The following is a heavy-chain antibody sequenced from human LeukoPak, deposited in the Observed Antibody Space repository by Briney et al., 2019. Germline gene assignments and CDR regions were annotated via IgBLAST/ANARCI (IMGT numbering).Heavy chain of an antibody. V-gene: IGHV3-21*04. D-gene: IGHD6-13*01. CDR2: ISSSSSYI. Sequence: KAGGSLRLSCAASGFTFSSYSMNWVRQAPGKGLEWVSSISSSSSYIYYADSVKGRFTISRDNAKNSLYLQMNSLRAEDTAVYYCARGGDSSWYNWFYPWGQGTLVTVSS. J-gene: IGHJ5*02. CDR1: GFTFSSYS. CDR3: ARGGDSSWYNWFYP.